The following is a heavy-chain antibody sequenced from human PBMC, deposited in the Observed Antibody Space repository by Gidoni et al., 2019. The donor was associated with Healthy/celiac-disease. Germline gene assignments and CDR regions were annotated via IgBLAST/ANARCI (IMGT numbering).Heavy chain of an antibody. CDR2: IYPGDSDT. CDR3: ARRQGAPYSSSRWEGEDYYYGMDV. V-gene: IGHV5-51*01. Sequence: GYSFTSYWIGWVRQMPGKGLEWMGIIYPGDSDTRYSPSFQGQVTISADKSISTAYLQWSSLKASDTAMYYCARRQGAPYSSSRWEGEDYYYGMDVWGQGTTVTVSS. J-gene: IGHJ6*02. CDR1: GYSFTSYW. D-gene: IGHD6-13*01.